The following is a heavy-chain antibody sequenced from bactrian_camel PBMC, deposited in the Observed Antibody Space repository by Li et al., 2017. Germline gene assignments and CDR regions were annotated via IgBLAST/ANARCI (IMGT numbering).Heavy chain of an antibody. CDR2: INRVGLVR. Sequence: DVQLVESGGGEVQPGGSLRLSCTGSGFSMIGYDMTWVRQAPGKALEWVASINRVGLVRTYADSVKGRFTISKNNPTNTLSLQMNSLSTEDTAVYYCATGGRENWRYSGRGTQVTVS. D-gene: IGHD7*01. J-gene: IGHJ4*01. CDR3: ATGGRENWRY. CDR1: GFSMIGYD. V-gene: IGHV3S40*01.